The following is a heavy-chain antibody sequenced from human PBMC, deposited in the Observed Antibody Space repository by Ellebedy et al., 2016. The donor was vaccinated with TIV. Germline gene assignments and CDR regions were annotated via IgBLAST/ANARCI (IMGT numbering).Heavy chain of an antibody. CDR2: LNSDGTIT. CDR1: GFTFSGSS. V-gene: IGHV3-74*01. J-gene: IGHJ3*02. Sequence: GGSLRLSXVASGFTFSGSSMNWVRQAPGKGLVWVSRLNSDGTITNYADSVRGRFTISRDNAKSTLYLQMNSLRAEDTAVYYCANIWYGRSVDAFDIWGQGTRVTVSS. CDR3: ANIWYGRSVDAFDI. D-gene: IGHD2/OR15-2a*01.